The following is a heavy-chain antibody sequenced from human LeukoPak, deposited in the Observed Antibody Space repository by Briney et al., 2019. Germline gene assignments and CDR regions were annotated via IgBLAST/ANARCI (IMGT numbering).Heavy chain of an antibody. Sequence: GRSLRLSCAASGFTFSSYAMHWVRQAPGKGLEWVAVISYDGSNKYYADSVKGRFTISRDNSKNTLYLQMNSLRAEDTAVYYCARDGGSYYHDAFDIWSQGTMVTVSS. D-gene: IGHD1-26*01. V-gene: IGHV3-30-3*01. CDR2: ISYDGSNK. CDR1: GFTFSSYA. CDR3: ARDGGSYYHDAFDI. J-gene: IGHJ3*02.